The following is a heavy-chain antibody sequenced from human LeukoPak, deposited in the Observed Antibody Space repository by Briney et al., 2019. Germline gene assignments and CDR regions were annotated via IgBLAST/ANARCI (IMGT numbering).Heavy chain of an antibody. CDR2: MNPNSGNT. J-gene: IGHJ6*02. Sequence: ASVKVSCKASGYTFTSYDINWVRQATGQGLEWMGWMNPNSGNTGYAQKFQGRVTMTRNTSISTAYMELSSRRSEDTAVYYCARGPDSSGWYSIYYYYYYGMDVWGQGTTVTVSS. CDR1: GYTFTSYD. V-gene: IGHV1-8*01. D-gene: IGHD6-19*01. CDR3: ARGPDSSGWYSIYYYYYYGMDV.